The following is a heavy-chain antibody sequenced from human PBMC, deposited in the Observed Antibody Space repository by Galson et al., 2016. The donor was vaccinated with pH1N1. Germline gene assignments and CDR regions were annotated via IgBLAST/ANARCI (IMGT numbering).Heavy chain of an antibody. Sequence: SLRLSCAASGFTFSNAWMSWVRQAPGKGLEWVGRIKSKTDGGTTDYAAPVKGRFTISRDDSENTLYLQMNSLKTEDTAVYYCTTDHRVSYSSSGVYHYYGMDVWGQGTTVTVSS. CDR3: TTDHRVSYSSSGVYHYYGMDV. CDR2: IKSKTDGGTT. CDR1: GFTFSNAW. J-gene: IGHJ6*02. D-gene: IGHD6-6*01. V-gene: IGHV3-15*01.